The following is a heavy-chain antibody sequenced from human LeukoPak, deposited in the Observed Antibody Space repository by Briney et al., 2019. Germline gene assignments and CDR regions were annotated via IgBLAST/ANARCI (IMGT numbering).Heavy chain of an antibody. CDR2: IKQDGSEK. Sequence: GGSLRLSCAASRFTFSNYWMSWVRQAPGKGLEWVANIKQDGSEKYYVDSVKGRFTISRDNAKNSMYLQMNSLRAEDTAVYYCAELGITMVGGVWGKGTTVTISS. CDR1: RFTFSNYW. CDR3: AELGITMVGGV. D-gene: IGHD3-10*02. J-gene: IGHJ6*04. V-gene: IGHV3-7*01.